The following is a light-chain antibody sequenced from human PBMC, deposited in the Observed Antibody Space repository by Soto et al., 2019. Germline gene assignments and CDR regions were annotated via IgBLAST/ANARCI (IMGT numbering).Light chain of an antibody. J-gene: IGLJ2*01. CDR2: GNS. CDR3: QSYDSSLDVV. V-gene: IGLV1-40*01. Sequence: QAVVTQPPSVSGAPGQRVTISCTRSSSNIGAGYDVHWYQQLPGTAPKLLIYGNSNRPSGVPDRFSGSKSGTSASLAITGLQAEDEADYYCQSYDSSLDVVFGGGTKLTVL. CDR1: SSNIGAGYD.